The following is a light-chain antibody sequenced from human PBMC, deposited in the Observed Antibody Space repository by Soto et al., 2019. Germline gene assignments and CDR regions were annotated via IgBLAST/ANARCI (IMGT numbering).Light chain of an antibody. CDR1: QSVSSSY. CDR3: LQYGSSPRT. Sequence: EIVLTQSPGTLSLSPGERATLSCRASQSVSSSYLTWYQQKPGQAPRLLIYGASSRATGVPDRFSGSGAGTDFARIISRLEPEDFAVYYCLQYGSSPRTFGQGNKVEIK. CDR2: GAS. J-gene: IGKJ1*01. V-gene: IGKV3-20*01.